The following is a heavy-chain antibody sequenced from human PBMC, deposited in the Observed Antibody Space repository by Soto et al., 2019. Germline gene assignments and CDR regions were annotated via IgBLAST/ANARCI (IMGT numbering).Heavy chain of an antibody. J-gene: IGHJ6*03. Sequence: SVKVSCKASGYTFTSYDINWVRQATGQGLEWMGWMNPNSGNTGYAQKFQGRVTMTRNTSISTAYMELSSLRSEDTAVYYCARGLRGSSSVRNYYYYMDVWGKGTTVTVS. CDR1: GYTFTSYD. CDR2: MNPNSGNT. CDR3: ARGLRGSSSVRNYYYYMDV. V-gene: IGHV1-8*01. D-gene: IGHD6-6*01.